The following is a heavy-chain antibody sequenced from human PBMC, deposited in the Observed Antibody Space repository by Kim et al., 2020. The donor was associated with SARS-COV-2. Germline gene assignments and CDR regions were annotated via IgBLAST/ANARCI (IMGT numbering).Heavy chain of an antibody. V-gene: IGHV1-46*01. J-gene: IGHJ4*02. CDR3: ARVPRPVRGELLWYFDY. CDR1: GYTFTSYY. Sequence: ASVKVSCKASGYTFTSYYMHWVRQAPGQGLEWMGIINPSGGSTSYAQKFQGRVTMTRDTSTSTVYMELSSLRSEDTAVYYCARVPRPVRGELLWYFDYWGQGTLVTVSS. D-gene: IGHD3-10*01. CDR2: INPSGGST.